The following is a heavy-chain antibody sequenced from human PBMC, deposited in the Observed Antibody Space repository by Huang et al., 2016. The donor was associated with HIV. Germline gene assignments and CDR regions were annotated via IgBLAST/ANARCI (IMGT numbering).Heavy chain of an antibody. Sequence: QVQLQQWGAGLLKPSETLSLPCAVYGGSFSGYYWSWIRQSPGKGLEWIGEIKHSGSTNYNPALKSRLTRSVDTSKNQFSLKLSSVTAADTAVYYCARERMMSWLDDHDAFDIWGQGTMVTVSS. J-gene: IGHJ3*02. D-gene: IGHD1-1*01. CDR3: ARERMMSWLDDHDAFDI. V-gene: IGHV4-34*01. CDR1: GGSFSGYY. CDR2: IKHSGST.